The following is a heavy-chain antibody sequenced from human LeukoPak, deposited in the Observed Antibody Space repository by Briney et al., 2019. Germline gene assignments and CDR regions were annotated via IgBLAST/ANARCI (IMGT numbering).Heavy chain of an antibody. CDR1: GYTFTGHY. CDR3: ARVDTAMVRYFDY. Sequence: ASVKVSCKASGYTFTGHYMHWVRQAPGQGLEWMGWINPNSGGTNYAQKFQGRVTMTRDTSISTAYMELSRLRSDDTAVYYCARVDTAMVRYFDYWGQGTLVTVSS. V-gene: IGHV1-2*02. J-gene: IGHJ4*02. D-gene: IGHD5-18*01. CDR2: INPNSGGT.